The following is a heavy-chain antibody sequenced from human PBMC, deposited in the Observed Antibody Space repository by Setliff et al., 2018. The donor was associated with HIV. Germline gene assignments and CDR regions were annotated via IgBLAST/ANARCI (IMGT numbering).Heavy chain of an antibody. Sequence: ASVKVSCKASGYTFTSYDIYWVRQATGQGLEWMGWVNPNSGNTGYAQKFQGRVTMTRDNSISTAYMELRKLRSEDTAVYYCARGGDYLGIPSYYYYYLAVWGKGTTVTVS. J-gene: IGHJ6*03. D-gene: IGHD4-17*01. CDR2: VNPNSGNT. V-gene: IGHV1-8*02. CDR1: GYTFTSYD. CDR3: ARGGDYLGIPSYYYYYLAV.